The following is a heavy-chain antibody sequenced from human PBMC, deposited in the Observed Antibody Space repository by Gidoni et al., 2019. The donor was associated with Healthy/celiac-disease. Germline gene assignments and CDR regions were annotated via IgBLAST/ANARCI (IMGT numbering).Heavy chain of an antibody. CDR3: ATNREGLRFWYYFDY. Sequence: QVQLQESGPGLVKPSETLSLTCTVSGGSISSYYWSWIRQPPGKGLEWIGYIYYSGSTNYNPSLKSRVTISVDTSKNQFSLKLSSVTAADTAVYYCATNREGLRFWYYFDYWGQGTLVTVSS. D-gene: IGHD5-12*01. V-gene: IGHV4-59*08. CDR1: GGSISSYY. J-gene: IGHJ4*02. CDR2: IYYSGST.